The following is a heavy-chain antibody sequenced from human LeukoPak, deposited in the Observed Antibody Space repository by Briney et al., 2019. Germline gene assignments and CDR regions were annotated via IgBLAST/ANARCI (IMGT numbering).Heavy chain of an antibody. CDR2: IKQDGSTK. D-gene: IGHD1-26*01. V-gene: IGHV3-7*01. J-gene: IGHJ4*02. Sequence: PGGSLRLSCVASGSGFTFSEFWMAWVRQAPGKGLEWVANIKQDGSTKHYADSLKGRFTISRDNPKNSLFLQMNNLRADDTAIYYCTRDTIGSLDYWGQGILVTVAS. CDR3: TRDTIGSLDY. CDR1: GSGFTFSEFW.